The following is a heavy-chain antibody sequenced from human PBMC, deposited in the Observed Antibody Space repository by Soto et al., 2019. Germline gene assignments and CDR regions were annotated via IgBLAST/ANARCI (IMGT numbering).Heavy chain of an antibody. V-gene: IGHV4-59*12. J-gene: IGHJ4*02. CDR2: INYSTNT. CDR1: GGYISSYC. D-gene: IGHD3-10*01. Sequence: SETLSLTCPVSGGYISSYCWSWIRQKPGKGLEWIGDINYSTNTNYNPSLTSRVTISVDTSKNQFSLKLTSVTAADTAVYYCARDDYYGSGSYYNDYWGQGTLVTVSS. CDR3: ARDDYYGSGSYYNDY.